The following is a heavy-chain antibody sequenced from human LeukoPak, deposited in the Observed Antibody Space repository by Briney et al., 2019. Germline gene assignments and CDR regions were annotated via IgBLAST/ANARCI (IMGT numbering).Heavy chain of an antibody. Sequence: SETLSLTCTVSGYSISSGYYWGWIRQPPGKGLEWIRSIYHSGSTYYNPSLKGRVTISVDTSKNQVSLKLSSVTAADTAVYYCARVVAAAGMYYFDYWGQGTLVTVSS. CDR3: ARVVAAAGMYYFDY. J-gene: IGHJ4*02. V-gene: IGHV4-38-2*02. CDR2: IYHSGST. D-gene: IGHD6-13*01. CDR1: GYSISSGYY.